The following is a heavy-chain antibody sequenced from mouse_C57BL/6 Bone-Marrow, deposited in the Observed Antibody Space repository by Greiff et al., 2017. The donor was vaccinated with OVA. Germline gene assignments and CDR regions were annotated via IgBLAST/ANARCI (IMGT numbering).Heavy chain of an antibody. J-gene: IGHJ3*01. CDR2: ISDGGSYT. CDR1: GFTFSSYA. D-gene: IGHD2-4*01. CDR3: AREDYDYSWFAY. Sequence: EVKLMESGGGLVKPGGSLKLSCAASGFTFSSYAMSWVRQTPEKRLEWVATISDGGSYTYYPDNVKGRFTISRDNAKNNLYLQMSHLKSEDTAMYYCAREDYDYSWFAYWGQGTLVTVSA. V-gene: IGHV5-4*01.